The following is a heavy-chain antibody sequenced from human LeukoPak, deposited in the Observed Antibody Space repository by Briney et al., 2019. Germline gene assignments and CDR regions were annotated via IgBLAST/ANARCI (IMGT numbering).Heavy chain of an antibody. CDR3: VKALGGSGSY. Sequence: GGSLRLSCAASGFTFSGYGMSWVRQAPGKGLEWVAFIRNDGTKEYHADTVKGRFSISRDNPKNTLYLQMNSLSVEDTAIYYCVKALGGSGSYWGQGTSVIVSS. V-gene: IGHV3-30*02. CDR2: IRNDGTKE. CDR1: GFTFSGYG. D-gene: IGHD3-10*01. J-gene: IGHJ4*02.